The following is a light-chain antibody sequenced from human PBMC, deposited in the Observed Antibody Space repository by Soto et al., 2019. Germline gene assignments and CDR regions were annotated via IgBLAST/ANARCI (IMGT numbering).Light chain of an antibody. CDR2: GAS. CDR3: QQYGSSPLS. J-gene: IGKJ4*01. CDR1: QSVSSSY. Sequence: EIALTQSPGTLSLSPGERATLSFSASQSVSSSYLAWYQQKPGQAPRLLINGASSRATGIPDRFSGSGSGTDFTLTIRRLEPEDFAVYYCQQYGSSPLSFGGGTKVDI. V-gene: IGKV3-20*01.